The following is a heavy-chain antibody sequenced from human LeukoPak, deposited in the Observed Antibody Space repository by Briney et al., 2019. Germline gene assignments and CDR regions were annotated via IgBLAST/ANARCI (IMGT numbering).Heavy chain of an antibody. CDR2: IYHSGYT. D-gene: IGHD3-22*01. CDR1: GYSISSGYY. Sequence: SETLSLTCTVSGYSISSGYYWGWIRQPPGKGLEWIGSIYHSGYTYYNPSLKSRVTISVDTSKNQFSLNLSSVTAADTAVYYCARDHHYYDSSGTPADYWGQGTLVTVSS. CDR3: ARDHHYYDSSGTPADY. J-gene: IGHJ4*02. V-gene: IGHV4-38-2*02.